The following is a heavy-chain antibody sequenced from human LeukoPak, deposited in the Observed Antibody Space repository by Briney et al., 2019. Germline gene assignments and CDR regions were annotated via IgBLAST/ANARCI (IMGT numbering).Heavy chain of an antibody. J-gene: IGHJ6*03. D-gene: IGHD4-11*01. CDR1: GFTFSDYY. CDR2: ISSSGSTI. V-gene: IGHV3-11*04. Sequence: GGSLRLSCAASGFTFSDYYMSWIRQAPGKGLEWVSYISSSGSTIYYADSVKGRFTISRDNAKNSLYLQMNSLRAEDTAVYYCARDPVTTFRYYYYYYMDVWGKGTTVTVSS. CDR3: ARDPVTTFRYYYYYYMDV.